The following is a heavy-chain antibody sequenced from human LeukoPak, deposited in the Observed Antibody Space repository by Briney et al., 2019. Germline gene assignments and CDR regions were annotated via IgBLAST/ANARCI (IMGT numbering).Heavy chain of an antibody. V-gene: IGHV3-30*18. CDR3: AKEIAVADLFDY. CDR2: ISFDGCNK. D-gene: IGHD6-19*01. CDR1: GFTFSRYG. J-gene: IGHJ4*02. Sequence: GGSLRLSCAASGFTFSRYGMHWARRAPGKGLEWVAVISFDGCNKYYTDPVKGRINISRDKSKITLYLQMNSLSAEDTGVYYCAKEIAVADLFDYWGQGTLVTVSS.